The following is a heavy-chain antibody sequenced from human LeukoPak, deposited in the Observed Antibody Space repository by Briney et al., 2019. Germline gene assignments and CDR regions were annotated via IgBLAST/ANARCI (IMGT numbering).Heavy chain of an antibody. V-gene: IGHV3-23*01. Sequence: GGSLRLSCAASGFTFSSYATSWVRQAPGKGPEWVSAISGSGGSTYYADSVKGRFTISRGNSKNTLYLQMNSLRAEDTAVYYCAKAEYYDILTGYYSDYWGQGTLVTVSS. J-gene: IGHJ4*02. CDR3: AKAEYYDILTGYYSDY. D-gene: IGHD3-9*01. CDR1: GFTFSSYA. CDR2: ISGSGGST.